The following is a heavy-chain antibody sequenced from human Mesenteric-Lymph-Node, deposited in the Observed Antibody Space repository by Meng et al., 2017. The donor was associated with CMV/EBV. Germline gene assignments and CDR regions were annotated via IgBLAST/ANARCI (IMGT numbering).Heavy chain of an antibody. Sequence: GESLKISCAASGFTFHYYSMNWVRQAPGKGLEWVSTISGSSSHIFYADSVKGRFTVSRDNAKNSLYLQMNSLTAEDTAVYYCAKVEALWRYGMDVWGQGTTVTVSS. V-gene: IGHV3-21*06. D-gene: IGHD3-16*01. CDR3: AKVEALWRYGMDV. CDR2: ISGSSSHI. CDR1: GFTFHYYS. J-gene: IGHJ6*02.